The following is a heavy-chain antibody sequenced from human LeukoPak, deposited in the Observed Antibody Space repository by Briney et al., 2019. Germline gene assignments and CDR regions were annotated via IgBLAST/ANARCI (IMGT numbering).Heavy chain of an antibody. V-gene: IGHV3-7*01. CDR3: ARDLSGVTGYTYGRGIDY. Sequence: GGSLRLSCAASGFTFSSYWMSWVRQAPGKGLEWVANIKHDGSEKYYVDSVKGRFTISRDNAKTSLYLQMNSLRAEDTAVYYCARDLSGVTGYTYGRGIDYWGQGTLVTVSS. J-gene: IGHJ4*02. CDR2: IKHDGSEK. D-gene: IGHD5-18*01. CDR1: GFTFSSYW.